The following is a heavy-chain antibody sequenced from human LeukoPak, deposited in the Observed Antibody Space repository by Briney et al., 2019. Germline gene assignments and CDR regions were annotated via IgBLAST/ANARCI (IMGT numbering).Heavy chain of an antibody. Sequence: ASVKVSCKASGYTFTSYGISWVRQAPGQGLEWMGWISAYNGNTNYAQKLQGRVTMTTDTSTSTAYMELRSLRSDGTAVYYCARARYYDSSGYYTDEYFQHWGQGTLVTVSS. CDR3: ARARYYDSSGYYTDEYFQH. V-gene: IGHV1-18*01. CDR1: GYTFTSYG. D-gene: IGHD3-22*01. J-gene: IGHJ1*01. CDR2: ISAYNGNT.